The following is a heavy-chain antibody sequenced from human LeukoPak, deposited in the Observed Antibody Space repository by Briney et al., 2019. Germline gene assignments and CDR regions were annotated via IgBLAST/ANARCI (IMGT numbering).Heavy chain of an antibody. Sequence: SETLSLTCTVSGGSISSYYWGWIRQPPGKGLEWIGSIYYSGSTYYNPSLKSRVTISVDTSKNQFSLKLSSVTAADTAVYYCARSRSSSRKGYYYMDVWGKGTTVTVSS. CDR2: IYYSGST. CDR1: GGSISSYY. J-gene: IGHJ6*03. V-gene: IGHV4-39*07. CDR3: ARSRSSSRKGYYYMDV. D-gene: IGHD6-6*01.